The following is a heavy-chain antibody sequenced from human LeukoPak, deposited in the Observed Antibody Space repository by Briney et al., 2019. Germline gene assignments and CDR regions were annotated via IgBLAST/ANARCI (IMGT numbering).Heavy chain of an antibody. CDR3: ARGGKGYSYGYSGWFDP. CDR2: IIPIFGTA. J-gene: IGHJ5*02. V-gene: IGHV1-69*05. CDR1: GGTFSSYA. Sequence: SVKVSCKASGGTFSSYAISWVRQAPGQGLGWMGGIIPIFGTANYAQKFQGRVTITTDESTSTAYMELSSLRSEDTAVYYCARGGKGYSYGYSGWFDPWGQGTLVTVSS. D-gene: IGHD5-18*01.